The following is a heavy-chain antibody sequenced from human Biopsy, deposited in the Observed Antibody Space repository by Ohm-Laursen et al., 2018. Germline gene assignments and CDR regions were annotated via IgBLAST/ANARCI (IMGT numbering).Heavy chain of an antibody. D-gene: IGHD3-10*01. CDR2: IYNSESTST. CDR1: GDSISSDIYY. J-gene: IGHJ5*02. CDR3: ARRVSGSGRVDP. V-gene: IGHV4-39*01. Sequence: GTLSLTCTVSGDSISSDIYYWVWIRQPPGKGLEGIGNIYNSESTSTYYNLSLKGRVSISVDTSHNQFSLKLTSVTAADTAVYFCARRVSGSGRVDPWGQGTLVTVSS.